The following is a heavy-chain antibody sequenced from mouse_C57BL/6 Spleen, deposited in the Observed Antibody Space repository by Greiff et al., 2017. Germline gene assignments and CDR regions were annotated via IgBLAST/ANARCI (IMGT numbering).Heavy chain of an antibody. J-gene: IGHJ4*01. CDR1: GYTFTDYE. CDR3: KRVKLGKDAMDY. D-gene: IGHD4-1*01. CDR2: IDPETGGT. V-gene: IGHV1-15*01. Sequence: QVQLQQSGAELVRPGASVTLSCKASGYTFTDYEMHWVKQTPVHGLEWIGAIDPETGGTAYNQKFKGKAILTADKYSSTAYMELRSLTSEDSAVYFCKRVKLGKDAMDYWGQGTSVTVSS.